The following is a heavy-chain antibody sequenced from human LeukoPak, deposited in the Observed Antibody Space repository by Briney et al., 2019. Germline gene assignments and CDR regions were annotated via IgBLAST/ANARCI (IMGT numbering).Heavy chain of an antibody. CDR3: ARDRGYYFDC. D-gene: IGHD2-15*01. Sequence: GGSLRLSCAASGFAFNTYSMNWVRQAPGKGLEWVSFISSSSSTIYYADSVKGRFTISRDNAKNSLYLQMNSLRAEDTAVYYCARDRGYYFDCWGQGTLVTVSS. CDR2: ISSSSSTI. CDR1: GFAFNTYS. V-gene: IGHV3-48*01. J-gene: IGHJ4*02.